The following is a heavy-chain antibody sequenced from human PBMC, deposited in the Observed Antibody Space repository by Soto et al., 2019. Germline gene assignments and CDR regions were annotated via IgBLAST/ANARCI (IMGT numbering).Heavy chain of an antibody. CDR1: GGTFSSYA. CDR3: ARDMNYGDYEYSREGFYGMDV. Sequence: QVQLVQSGAEVKKPGSSVKVSCKASGGTFSSYAISWVRQAPGQGLEWMGGIIPIFGTANYAQKFQGRVTITADESTSTAYMELSSLRSEDTAVYYCARDMNYGDYEYSREGFYGMDVWGQGTTVTVSS. D-gene: IGHD4-17*01. CDR2: IIPIFGTA. V-gene: IGHV1-69*01. J-gene: IGHJ6*02.